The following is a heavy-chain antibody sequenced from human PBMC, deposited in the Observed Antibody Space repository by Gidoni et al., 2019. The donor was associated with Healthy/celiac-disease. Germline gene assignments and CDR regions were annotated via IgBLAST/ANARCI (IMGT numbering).Heavy chain of an antibody. D-gene: IGHD5-18*01. Sequence: QVQLVESGGGLVKPGGSLRLFFAASAFTFSYYYMSWIRQAPGKGLEWVSYISSSGSTIYYADSVKGRFTISRDNAKNSLYLQMNSLRAEDTAVYYCARDQMWIQLYDIWGQGTMVTVSS. V-gene: IGHV3-11*01. J-gene: IGHJ3*02. CDR3: ARDQMWIQLYDI. CDR1: AFTFSYYY. CDR2: ISSSGSTI.